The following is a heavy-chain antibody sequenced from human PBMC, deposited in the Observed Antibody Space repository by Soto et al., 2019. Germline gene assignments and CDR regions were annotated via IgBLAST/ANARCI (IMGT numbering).Heavy chain of an antibody. D-gene: IGHD2-2*01. V-gene: IGHV3-33*01. CDR1: GFTFSSYG. Sequence: PGGSLRLSCAASGFTFSSYGMHWVRQAPGKGLEWVAVIWYDGSNKYYADSVKGRFTISRDNSKNTLYLQMNSLRAEDTAVYYCARDSYCSSTSCYADYYYYMDVWGKGTTVTVSS. J-gene: IGHJ6*03. CDR2: IWYDGSNK. CDR3: ARDSYCSSTSCYADYYYYMDV.